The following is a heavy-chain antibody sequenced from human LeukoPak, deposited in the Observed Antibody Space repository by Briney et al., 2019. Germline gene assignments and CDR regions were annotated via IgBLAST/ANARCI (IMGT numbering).Heavy chain of an antibody. CDR3: ARVSGYDWESFYDY. D-gene: IGHD5-12*01. Sequence: PGGSLRLSCAASRFTFSSYAMTWVRQAPGKGLEWVSGISGSGFNTYYADSVKGRFTISRDNSKNTLYLQMNSLRAEDTAVYYCARVSGYDWESFYDYWGQGTLVTVSS. V-gene: IGHV3-23*01. J-gene: IGHJ4*02. CDR1: RFTFSSYA. CDR2: ISGSGFNT.